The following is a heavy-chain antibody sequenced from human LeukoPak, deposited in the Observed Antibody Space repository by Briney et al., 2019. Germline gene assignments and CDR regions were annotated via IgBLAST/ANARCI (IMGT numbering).Heavy chain of an antibody. J-gene: IGHJ6*03. V-gene: IGHV4-4*07. CDR1: GYSISSGYY. D-gene: IGHD3-16*01. CDR3: ARELGGPDYYYYYMDV. Sequence: PSETLSLTCSVSGYSISSGYYWGWIRQPAGKGLEWIGRIYTSGSTNYNPSLKSRVTMSVDTSKNPFSLKLSSVTAADTAVYYCARELGGPDYYYYYMDVWGKGTTVTVSS. CDR2: IYTSGST.